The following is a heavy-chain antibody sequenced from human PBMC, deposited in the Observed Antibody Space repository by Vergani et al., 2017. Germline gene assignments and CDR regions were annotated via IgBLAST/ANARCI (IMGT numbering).Heavy chain of an antibody. V-gene: IGHV4-31*11. D-gene: IGHD6-25*01. CDR2: LFYSGTN. J-gene: IGHJ6*03. Sequence: QVQLQESGPGVVKPSQTLSLTCAVSGSSISSGDHCWTWIRQRPGKRLEWIGYLFYSGTNYDNPSLRSRLTISVDTSQNQFSLKLRSVTAADTAVYYCARGDTQVPATSHFYYMDVWGKGTTVVVSS. CDR3: ARGDTQVPATSHFYYMDV. CDR1: GSSISSGDHC.